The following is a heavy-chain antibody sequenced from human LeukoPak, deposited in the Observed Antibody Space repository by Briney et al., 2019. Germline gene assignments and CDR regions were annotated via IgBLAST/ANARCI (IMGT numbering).Heavy chain of an antibody. Sequence: GGSLRLSCTASGFKFDDYGMTWVRQAPGKGLEWVSDINWNGDSRGYAHSVRGRFTIYRDNSKNSLYLQMNSLRAEDTALYYCARGSGSSWYFYFDYWGQGTLVTVSS. D-gene: IGHD6-13*01. CDR3: ARGSGSSWYFYFDY. V-gene: IGHV3-20*04. J-gene: IGHJ4*02. CDR1: GFKFDDYG. CDR2: INWNGDSR.